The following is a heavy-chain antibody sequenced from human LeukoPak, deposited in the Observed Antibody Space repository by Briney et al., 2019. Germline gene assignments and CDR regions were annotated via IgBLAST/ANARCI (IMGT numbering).Heavy chain of an antibody. J-gene: IGHJ4*02. CDR3: ARDPKDDTSGYYYFDY. Sequence: ASVKVSCKASGYTFTKYYIHWVRQAPGQGLEWMGIINPRGGSTIYSRKFQGRVAMTRDMSTSTVYMELSSLRSEDTALYYCARDPKDDTSGYYYFDYWGQGTLVTVSS. D-gene: IGHD3-22*01. CDR1: GYTFTKYY. V-gene: IGHV1-46*01. CDR2: INPRGGST.